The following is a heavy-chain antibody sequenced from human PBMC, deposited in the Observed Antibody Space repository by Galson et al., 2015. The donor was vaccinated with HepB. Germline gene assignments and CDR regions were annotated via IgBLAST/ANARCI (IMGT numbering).Heavy chain of an antibody. V-gene: IGHV1-69*13. J-gene: IGHJ5*02. D-gene: IGHD2-8*01. CDR2: IIPIFGTA. Sequence: SVKVSCKASGYTFSPYAISWVRQAPGQGLEWMGGIIPIFGTANYAQKFQGRVTITADESTSTAYMELSSLRSEDTAVYYCARSGTVLMVYAIHSGDWFDPWGQGTLVTVSS. CDR1: GYTFSPYA. CDR3: ARSGTVLMVYAIHSGDWFDP.